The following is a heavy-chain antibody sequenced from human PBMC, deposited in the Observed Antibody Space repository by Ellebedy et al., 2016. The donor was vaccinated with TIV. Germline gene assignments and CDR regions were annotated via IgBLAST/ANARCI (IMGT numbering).Heavy chain of an antibody. CDR1: GFPFSSFE. J-gene: IGHJ6*02. V-gene: IGHV3-48*03. CDR2: ICSSGTTK. Sequence: PGGSLRLSCAASGFPFSSFEFNWVRQSPGKGLEWVAYICSSGTTKYYADSVKGRFTISRDNAKNSLYLQMNSLRAEDTAVYYWAASHYYFYGKDVWGQGTRVTVSS. CDR3: AASHYYFYGKDV.